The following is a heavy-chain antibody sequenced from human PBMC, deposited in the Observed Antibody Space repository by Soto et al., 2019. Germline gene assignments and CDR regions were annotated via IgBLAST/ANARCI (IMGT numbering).Heavy chain of an antibody. J-gene: IGHJ6*02. CDR1: GYTFTSYY. CDR2: INPSGGST. CDR3: AREYYYDSSGYYSYYYGMDV. D-gene: IGHD3-22*01. Sequence: GASVKVSCKASGYTFTSYYMYWVRQAPGQGLEWMGIINPSGGSTSYAQKFQGRVTMTRDTSTSTVYVELSSLRSEDTAVYYCAREYYYDSSGYYSYYYGMDVWGQGTTVTVSS. V-gene: IGHV1-46*01.